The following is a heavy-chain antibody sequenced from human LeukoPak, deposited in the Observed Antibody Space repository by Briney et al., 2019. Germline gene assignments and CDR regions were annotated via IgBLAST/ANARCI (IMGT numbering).Heavy chain of an antibody. V-gene: IGHV4-59*12. CDR3: ARAPPDIVVVPAARGY. D-gene: IGHD2-2*01. J-gene: IGHJ4*02. CDR2: IYYSGST. Sequence: SETLSLTCTVSGGSISSYYWSWIRQPPGKGLEWIGYIYYSGSTNYNPSLKSRVTISVDTSKNQFSLKLSSVTAADTAVYYCARAPPDIVVVPAARGYWGQGTLVTVSS. CDR1: GGSISSYY.